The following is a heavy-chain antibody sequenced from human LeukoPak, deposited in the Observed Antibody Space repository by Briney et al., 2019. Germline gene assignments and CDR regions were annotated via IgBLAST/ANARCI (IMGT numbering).Heavy chain of an antibody. V-gene: IGHV4-39*01. J-gene: IGHJ4*02. D-gene: IGHD6-19*01. CDR3: ARLGIAVAGTDFDY. CDR1: GGSISSSSYY. Sequence: SETLSLTCTVSGGSISSSSYYWGWIRQPPGKGLEWIGSIYYSGSTYYNPSLKSRVTISVDTSKNHFSLKLSSVTAADTAVYYCARLGIAVAGTDFDYWGKGTLVTVSS. CDR2: IYYSGST.